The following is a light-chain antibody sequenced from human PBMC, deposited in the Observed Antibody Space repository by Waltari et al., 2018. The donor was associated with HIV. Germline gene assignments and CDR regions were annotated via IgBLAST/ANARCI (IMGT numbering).Light chain of an antibody. Sequence: EIVLTQSPDTLSLSPGDTAFLSCRASQPVSGNFLAWYQQKPGQAPRLLISGASGRATGIPGRFSGSGSGTDFTRTITTLEPEDFAVYYCQQYGSLPRTFGQGTRVEIK. CDR2: GAS. CDR3: QQYGSLPRT. CDR1: QPVSGNF. J-gene: IGKJ1*01. V-gene: IGKV3-20*01.